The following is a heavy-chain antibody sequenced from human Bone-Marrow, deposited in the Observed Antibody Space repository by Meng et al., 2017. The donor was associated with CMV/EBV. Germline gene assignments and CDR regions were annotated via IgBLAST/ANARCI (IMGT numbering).Heavy chain of an antibody. J-gene: IGHJ4*02. CDR1: GFTFSSYA. D-gene: IGHD3-10*01. CDR2: ISYDGSNK. V-gene: IGHV3-30*04. Sequence: GGSLRLSCAASGFTFSSYAMHWVRQAPGKGLEWVAVISYDGSNKYYADSVKGRFTISRDNSKNTLYLQMNSLRAEDTAVYYCARDGGLWFGESQDYAFDYWGQGTLATVSS. CDR3: ARDGGLWFGESQDYAFDY.